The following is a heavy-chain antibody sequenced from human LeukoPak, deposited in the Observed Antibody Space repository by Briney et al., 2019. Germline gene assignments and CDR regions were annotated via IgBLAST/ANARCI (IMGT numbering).Heavy chain of an antibody. D-gene: IGHD3-10*01. CDR1: GGSFSGYY. CDR2: IYYSGST. V-gene: IGHV4-34*01. Sequence: SETLSLTCAVYGGSFSGYYWSWIRQPPGKGLEWIGYIYYSGSTYYNPSLKSRVTISVDTSKNQFSLKLSSVTAADTAVYYCARQNKRTPLRITMVRGVIVRWGQGTLVTVSS. CDR3: ARQNKRTPLRITMVRGVIVR. J-gene: IGHJ1*01.